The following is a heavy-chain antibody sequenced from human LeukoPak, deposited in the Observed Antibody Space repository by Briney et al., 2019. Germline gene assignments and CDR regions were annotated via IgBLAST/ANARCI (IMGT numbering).Heavy chain of an antibody. V-gene: IGHV1-2*02. J-gene: IGHJ4*02. CDR2: INPNSGGT. Sequence: SVKVSCKASGYTFTGYYMHWVRQAPGQGLEWMGWINPNSGGTNYAQKFQGRVTMTRDTSISTAYMELSRLRSDDTAVYYCARHIGRQLVAVDYWGQGTLVTVSS. CDR1: GYTFTGYY. D-gene: IGHD5-12*01. CDR3: ARHIGRQLVAVDY.